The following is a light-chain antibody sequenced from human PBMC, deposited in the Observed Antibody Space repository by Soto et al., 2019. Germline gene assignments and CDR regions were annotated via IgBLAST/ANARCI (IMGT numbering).Light chain of an antibody. V-gene: IGKV3-20*01. Sequence: VVSTPSPCTLSLPPGQRATLSCRASQSVSSSYLAWYQQKPGQAPRLLIYGASSRATGIPDRFSGGGSGTDFTLTISRLEPEDFAVYYCQQYGSSTITFGQGKRL. CDR3: QQYGSSTIT. CDR2: GAS. CDR1: QSVSSSY. J-gene: IGKJ5*01.